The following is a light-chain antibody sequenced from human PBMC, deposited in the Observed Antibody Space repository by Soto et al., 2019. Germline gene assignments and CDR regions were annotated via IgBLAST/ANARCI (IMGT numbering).Light chain of an antibody. CDR1: QSFNSNY. CDR3: QQYGSSLYT. CDR2: GAS. Sequence: ENVLTQSPGTLSLSPGDRATLSCRASQSFNSNYLVWYQQKPGQAPRLLIYGASSRATGIPDRFSGSGSGTDFTLTISRLEPEDFAVYYCQQYGSSLYTFGQGTKLEIK. J-gene: IGKJ2*01. V-gene: IGKV3-20*01.